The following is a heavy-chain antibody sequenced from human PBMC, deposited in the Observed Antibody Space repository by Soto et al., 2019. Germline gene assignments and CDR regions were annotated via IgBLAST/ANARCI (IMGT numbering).Heavy chain of an antibody. Sequence: QVQLVQSGAEVKKPGASVKVSCKASGYTFTSYDINWVRQATGQGLEWMGWMNPNSGNTGYAQKFQGRVTMTRNTSISTAYMELSSLRSEDTAVYYCARVGYYYDSSGYYRSFDYWGQGTLVTVSS. J-gene: IGHJ4*02. CDR2: MNPNSGNT. CDR1: GYTFTSYD. D-gene: IGHD3-22*01. CDR3: ARVGYYYDSSGYYRSFDY. V-gene: IGHV1-8*01.